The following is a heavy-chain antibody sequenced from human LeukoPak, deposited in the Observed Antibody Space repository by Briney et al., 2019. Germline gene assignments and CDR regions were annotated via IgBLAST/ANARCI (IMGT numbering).Heavy chain of an antibody. J-gene: IGHJ4*02. CDR3: ARDLNWNLDY. CDR1: GGTFSSYA. CDR2: IIPIIGTA. Sequence: ASVKVSCKASGGTFSSYAISWVRQAPGQGLEWMGGIIPIIGTANYAQKFQGRVTITADESTSTAYMELSSLRSEDTAVYYCARDLNWNLDYWGQGTLVTVSS. V-gene: IGHV1-69*13. D-gene: IGHD1-20*01.